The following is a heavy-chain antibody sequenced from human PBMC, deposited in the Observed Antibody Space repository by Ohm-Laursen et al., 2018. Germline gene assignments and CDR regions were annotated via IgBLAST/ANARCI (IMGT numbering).Heavy chain of an antibody. D-gene: IGHD6-19*01. CDR1: GFTFTDYA. Sequence: SLRLSCAAPGFTFTDYAMHWARQAPGKGLEWVSGISWNSGSIGYADSVKGRFTISRDNAKNSLYLQMNSLRAEDTALYYCAKDLQWLVLHAFDIWGQGTMVTVSS. CDR3: AKDLQWLVLHAFDI. CDR2: ISWNSGSI. J-gene: IGHJ3*02. V-gene: IGHV3-9*01.